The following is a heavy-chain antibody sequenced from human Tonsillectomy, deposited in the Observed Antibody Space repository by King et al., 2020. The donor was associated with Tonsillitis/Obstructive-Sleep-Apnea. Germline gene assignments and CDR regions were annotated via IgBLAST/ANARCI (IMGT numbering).Heavy chain of an antibody. J-gene: IGHJ5*02. Sequence: QLVQSGGGLVQPGGSLRLSCAASGFTFSSYWMSWVRQAPGKGLEWVSNIKQNGSEKYYVDSVKGRFTISRENAKNSLYLQMTSLSAEDTAGYYCTREGYCVGGSCYSNWFDPWGQGTLVTVSS. D-gene: IGHD2-15*01. V-gene: IGHV3-7*04. CDR2: IKQNGSEK. CDR1: GFTFSSYW. CDR3: TREGYCVGGSCYSNWFDP.